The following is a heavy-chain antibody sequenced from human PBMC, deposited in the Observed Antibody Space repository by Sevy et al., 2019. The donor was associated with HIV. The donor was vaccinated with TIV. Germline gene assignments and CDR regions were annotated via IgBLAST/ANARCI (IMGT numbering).Heavy chain of an antibody. V-gene: IGHV1-46*01. D-gene: IGHD3-3*01. Sequence: ASVKVSCKASGYTFTSYYMHWVRQAPGQGLEWMGIINPSGGSTSYAQKFQGRVTMTRDTSTSTVYMELSSLRSEDTAVYYCARVDAAYDFWSGLIDYWGQGTLVTVSS. CDR2: INPSGGST. CDR3: ARVDAAYDFWSGLIDY. J-gene: IGHJ4*02. CDR1: GYTFTSYY.